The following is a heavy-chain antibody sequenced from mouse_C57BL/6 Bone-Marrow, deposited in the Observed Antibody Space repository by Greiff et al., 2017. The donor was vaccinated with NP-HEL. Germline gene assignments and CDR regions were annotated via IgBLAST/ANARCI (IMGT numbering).Heavy chain of an antibody. Sequence: QVQLQQPGAELVRPGSSVKLSCKASGYTFTSYWMDWVKQRPGQGLEWIGNIYPSDSETHYNQKFKDKATLTVDKSSSTAYMQLSSLTSEDSAVYYCARMPGSDYWGQGTTLTVSS. CDR1: GYTFTSYW. J-gene: IGHJ2*01. CDR3: ARMPGSDY. CDR2: IYPSDSET. V-gene: IGHV1-61*01.